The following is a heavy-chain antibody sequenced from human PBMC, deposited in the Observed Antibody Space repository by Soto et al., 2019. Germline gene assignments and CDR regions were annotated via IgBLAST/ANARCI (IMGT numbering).Heavy chain of an antibody. D-gene: IGHD6-13*01. J-gene: IGHJ6*03. CDR2: IRSKAYGGTT. V-gene: IGHV3-49*03. Sequence: GGSLRLSCTASGFTFGDYAMSWFRQAPGKGLEWVGFIRSKAYGGTTEYAASVKGRFTISRDDSKSIAYLQMNSLKTEDTAVYYCTRDVGIAAAGTPSYMDVWGKGTTVTVSS. CDR1: GFTFGDYA. CDR3: TRDVGIAAAGTPSYMDV.